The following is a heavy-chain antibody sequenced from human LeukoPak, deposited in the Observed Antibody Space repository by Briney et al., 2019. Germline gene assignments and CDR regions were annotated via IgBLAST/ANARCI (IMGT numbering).Heavy chain of an antibody. CDR3: ARSYCSSTSCYAVGGGWFDP. V-gene: IGHV4-34*01. Sequence: KPSETLSLTCAVYGGSFSGYYWSWIRQPPGKGLEWIGEINHSGSTNYNPSLKSRVTISVETSKNQFSLKLSSVTAADTAVYYCARSYCSSTSCYAVGGGWFDPWGQGTLVTVSS. D-gene: IGHD2-2*01. J-gene: IGHJ5*02. CDR1: GGSFSGYY. CDR2: INHSGST.